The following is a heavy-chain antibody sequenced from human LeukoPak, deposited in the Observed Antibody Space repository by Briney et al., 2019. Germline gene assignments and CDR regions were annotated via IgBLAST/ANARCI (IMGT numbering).Heavy chain of an antibody. J-gene: IGHJ4*02. Sequence: SETLSLTCAVSGYSISSGYYWGWIRQPPGKGLEWIGSIYHSGSTYYNPSLKSRVTISVDTSKNQVSLKPSSVTAADTAVYYCASRSSYFDYWGQGTLVTVSS. CDR2: IYHSGST. CDR1: GYSISSGYY. V-gene: IGHV4-38-2*01. CDR3: ASRSSYFDY.